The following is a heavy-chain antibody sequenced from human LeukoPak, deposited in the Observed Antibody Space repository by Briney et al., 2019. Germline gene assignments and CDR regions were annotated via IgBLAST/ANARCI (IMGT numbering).Heavy chain of an antibody. CDR2: ISSSSSTI. V-gene: IGHV3-48*01. Sequence: GGSLRLSCAASGFTFSSYSMNWVRQAPGKGLEWVSYISSSSSTIYYAASVKGRLTISRDNAKNSLYLQMNSLRAEDTAVYYCARAGRGGDGYKAFDYWGQGTLVTVSS. D-gene: IGHD5-24*01. CDR3: ARAGRGGDGYKAFDY. CDR1: GFTFSSYS. J-gene: IGHJ4*02.